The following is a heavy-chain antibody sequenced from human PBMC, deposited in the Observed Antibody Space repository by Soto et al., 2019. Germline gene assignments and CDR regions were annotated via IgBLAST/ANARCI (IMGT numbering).Heavy chain of an antibody. CDR1: GGSISSGDYY. V-gene: IGHV4-30-4*01. CDR3: ARVYSRSYSAS. D-gene: IGHD4-4*01. J-gene: IGHJ4*02. CDR2: IYNSGKT. Sequence: SETLSLTCTVSGGSISSGDYYWSWIRQPPGKGLEWVGYIYNSGKTDYNPSLKGRVTISVDTSKNQFSLKLTSVTAADTAVYYCARVYSRSYSASWGQGTLVTVSS.